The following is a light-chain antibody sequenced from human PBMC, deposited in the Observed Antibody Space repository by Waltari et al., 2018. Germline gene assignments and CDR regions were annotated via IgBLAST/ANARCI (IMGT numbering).Light chain of an antibody. CDR2: EVT. CDR3: SSYTGSSFYV. J-gene: IGLJ1*01. V-gene: IGLV2-18*02. CDR1: SNDVGSYNH. Sequence: QSALTQPPSVSGSPGQSVTISCTGTSNDVGSYNHVSWYQQPPGTAPKLMIYEVTYRPSGAPDRFSGSKSGNTASLTISGLQAEDEADYYCSSYTGSSFYVFGTGTKVTVL.